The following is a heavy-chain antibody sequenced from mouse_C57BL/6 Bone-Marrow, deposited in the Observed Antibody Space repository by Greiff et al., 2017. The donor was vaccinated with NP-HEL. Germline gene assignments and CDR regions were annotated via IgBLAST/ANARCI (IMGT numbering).Heavy chain of an antibody. CDR3: TRDPFAY. CDR2: ISSGGDYI. Sequence: EVKLVESGEGLVKPGGSLKLSCAASGFTFSSYAMSWVRQTPEKRLEWVAYISSGGDYIYYADTVKGRFTIPRDNDRITLYLPISSLNSEDTAMYYCTRDPFAYWGQGTLVTVSA. CDR1: GFTFSSYA. V-gene: IGHV5-9-1*02. J-gene: IGHJ3*01.